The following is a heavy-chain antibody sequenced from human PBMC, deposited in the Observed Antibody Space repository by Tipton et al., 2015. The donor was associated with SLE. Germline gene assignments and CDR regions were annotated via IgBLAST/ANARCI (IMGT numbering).Heavy chain of an antibody. CDR2: INHSGST. V-gene: IGHV4-34*01. J-gene: IGHJ4*02. CDR1: GGSFSSYY. Sequence: TLSLTCAVYGGSFSSYYWSWIRQPPGKGLEWIGEINHSGSTNYNPSLKSRVTISVDTSKNQFSLKLSSVTAADTAVYYCARGPGGRFLRYWGQGTLVTVSS. D-gene: IGHD3-3*01. CDR3: ARGPGGRFLRY.